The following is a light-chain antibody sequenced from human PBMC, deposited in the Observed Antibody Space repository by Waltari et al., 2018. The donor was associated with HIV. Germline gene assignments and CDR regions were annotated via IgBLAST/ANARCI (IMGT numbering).Light chain of an antibody. CDR1: SSNIGAGFD. J-gene: IGLJ1*01. CDR2: DNT. CDR3: QSFDSSLSGYV. V-gene: IGLV1-40*01. Sequence: QSVLTQPPSVSGAPGPRVTISCTGSSSNIGAGFDVHWYQQLPGTAPKLLIYDNTNRPSGVPDRFSGSRSGSSASLAITGLQAEDEADYYCQSFDSSLSGYVFGTGTKVTVL.